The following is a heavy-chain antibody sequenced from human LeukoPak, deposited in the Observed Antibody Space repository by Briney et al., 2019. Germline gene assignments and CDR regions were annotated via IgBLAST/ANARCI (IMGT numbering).Heavy chain of an antibody. V-gene: IGHV3-23*01. CDR3: AKDNSEWELLTPDY. D-gene: IGHD1-26*01. CDR1: GFTFSSYA. CDR2: ISGSGGST. J-gene: IGHJ4*02. Sequence: PGGSLRLSCAASGFTFSSYAMSWVRQAPGKGLEWVSAISGSGGSTYYADSVKGRFTISRDNSKNTLYLQMNSLRAEDTAVYYCAKDNSEWELLTPDYWGQGTMVTVSS.